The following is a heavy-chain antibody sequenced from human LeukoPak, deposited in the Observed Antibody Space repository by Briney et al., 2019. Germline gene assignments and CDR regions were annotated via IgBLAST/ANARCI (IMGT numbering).Heavy chain of an antibody. J-gene: IGHJ4*02. CDR1: GFTFSSYA. Sequence: GGSLRLSCAASGFTFSSYAMTWVRQAPGKGLEWVSDISGSGDSTYYADSVKGRFTISRDNSKNTLNLQMNSLRAEDTAVYYCAKDVGHFDYWGQGTLVTVSS. D-gene: IGHD3-16*01. CDR3: AKDVGHFDY. CDR2: ISGSGDST. V-gene: IGHV3-23*01.